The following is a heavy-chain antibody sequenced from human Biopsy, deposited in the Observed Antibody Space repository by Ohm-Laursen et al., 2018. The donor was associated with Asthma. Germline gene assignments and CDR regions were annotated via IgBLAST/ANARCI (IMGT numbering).Heavy chain of an antibody. CDR2: IYYIGST. J-gene: IGHJ4*02. D-gene: IGHD3-16*01. Sequence: SLSLTCTVSGGSISRGAYYWSWVRQPRGRGLEWIGYIYYIGSTYYNPSLKSRVAISLDTSKNQFSLKLSSVTAADTAVYFCARRGGVRRYFDYWGQGTLITVSS. V-gene: IGHV4-30-4*01. CDR3: ARRGGVRRYFDY. CDR1: GGSISRGAYY.